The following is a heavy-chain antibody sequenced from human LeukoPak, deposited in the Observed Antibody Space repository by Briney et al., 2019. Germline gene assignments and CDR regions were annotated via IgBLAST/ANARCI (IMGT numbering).Heavy chain of an antibody. V-gene: IGHV4-59*01. CDR1: GGSLSNYY. CDR2: IYYSGST. J-gene: IGHJ5*02. D-gene: IGHD2-2*01. Sequence: SETLSLICTVSGGSLSNYYLSWIRQPPGKGLEWIGHIYYSGSTKYNPSLKSRVTISVDTSKNQFSLKLSSVTAADTAVYYCARSGGDIVVVPAANKDRAAAAPNWFDPWGQGTLVTVSS. CDR3: ARSGGDIVVVPAANKDRAAAAPNWFDP.